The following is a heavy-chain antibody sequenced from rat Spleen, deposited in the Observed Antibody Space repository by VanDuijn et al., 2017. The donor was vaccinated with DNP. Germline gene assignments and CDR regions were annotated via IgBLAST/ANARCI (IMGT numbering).Heavy chain of an antibody. J-gene: IGHJ2*01. CDR1: GFTFSNYG. V-gene: IGHV5-20*01. CDR3: ATALWDY. D-gene: IGHD3-2*01. CDR2: ISYDGGST. Sequence: EVQLVESGGGLVQPGRSLIISCAASGFTFSNYGMAWVRQAPKKGLEWVAYISYDGGSTYYRDSVKGRFTISRDNAKSTLYLQMDSLRSEDTATYYCATALWDYWGQGVMVTVSS.